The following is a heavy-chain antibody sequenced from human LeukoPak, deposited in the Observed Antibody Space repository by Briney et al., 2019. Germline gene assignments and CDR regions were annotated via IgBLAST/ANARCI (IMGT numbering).Heavy chain of an antibody. Sequence: SETLSLTCTVSGGSISSYYWNWIRQPPGKGLEWIGYIYYSGSTNYNPSLKSRVTISRDTSSIRFSLRLSSVTAADTATYYCASERGFSVYTFDYWGQGIMVTVSS. CDR3: ASERGFSVYTFDY. CDR2: IYYSGST. CDR1: GGSISSYY. D-gene: IGHD5/OR15-5a*01. V-gene: IGHV4-59*01. J-gene: IGHJ4*02.